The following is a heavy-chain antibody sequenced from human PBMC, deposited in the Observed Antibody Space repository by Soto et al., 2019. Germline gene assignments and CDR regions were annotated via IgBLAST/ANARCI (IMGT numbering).Heavy chain of an antibody. CDR1: GGSISSGGYY. D-gene: IGHD3-9*01. V-gene: IGHV4-31*03. CDR2: IYYSGST. J-gene: IGHJ5*02. CDR3: ASGLVHDVLTGYYVRPWFDP. Sequence: PSETLSLTCTVSGGSISSGGYYWSWIRQHPGKGLEWIGYIYYSGSTYYNPSLKSRVTISVDTSKNQFSLKLSSVTAADTAVYYCASGLVHDVLTGYYVRPWFDPWGQGTLVTVSS.